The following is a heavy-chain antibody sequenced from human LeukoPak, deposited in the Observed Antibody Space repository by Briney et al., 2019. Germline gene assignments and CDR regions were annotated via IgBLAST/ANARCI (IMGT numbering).Heavy chain of an antibody. D-gene: IGHD5-12*01. Sequence: ASVKVSCKASGYTFTDYFMHWVRQAPGQGLEWMGWINPNSGGTNYVQKFQDRVTMTRDTSIATAYMELSRLRSDDTAVYYCAKNLRGYRAVPDYWGQGTLVTVSS. CDR3: AKNLRGYRAVPDY. CDR1: GYTFTDYF. CDR2: INPNSGGT. V-gene: IGHV1-2*02. J-gene: IGHJ4*02.